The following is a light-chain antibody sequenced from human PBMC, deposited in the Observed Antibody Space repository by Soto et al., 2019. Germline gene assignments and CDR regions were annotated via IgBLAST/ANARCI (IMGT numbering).Light chain of an antibody. CDR2: EVS. CDR1: ISDVGGYDY. J-gene: IGLJ3*02. V-gene: IGLV2-14*01. CDR3: SSYTSSSIWV. Sequence: QSVLTQPASVSGSPGQSITISCTGNISDVGGYDYVSWYQHHPGKAPKLMIYEVSNRPSGVSHRFSGSKSGDTASLTISGLQAEDEADYHCSSYTSSSIWVFGGGTQLTVL.